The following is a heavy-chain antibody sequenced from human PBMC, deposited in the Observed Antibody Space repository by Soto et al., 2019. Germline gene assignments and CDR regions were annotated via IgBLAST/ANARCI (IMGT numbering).Heavy chain of an antibody. CDR2: INPNSGGT. J-gene: IGHJ6*02. V-gene: IGHV1-2*04. CDR3: AGSGAAAGTGYYFGYFGMDV. Sequence: QVQLVQSGAEVKKPGASVKVSCKASGYTFTGYHMHWVRQAPGQGLEWMGWINPNSGGTNYAQKVQGWVSMTRDTSISTAYMELSRLRSDDAAVYYCAGSGAAAGTGYYFGYFGMDVWGQGTTVTVSS. D-gene: IGHD6-13*01. CDR1: GYTFTGYH.